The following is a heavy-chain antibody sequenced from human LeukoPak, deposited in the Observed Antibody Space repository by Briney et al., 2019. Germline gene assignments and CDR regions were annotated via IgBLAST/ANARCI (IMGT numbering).Heavy chain of an antibody. D-gene: IGHD2-21*02. Sequence: PGGSLRLSCAASGFTFSSYSMNWVRQAPGRGLEWVSSISSSSSYIYYADSVKGRFTISRDNAKNSLYLQMNSLRAEDTAVYYCARSLVRPIGDSPKRSAFDIWGQGTMVTVSS. CDR3: ARSLVRPIGDSPKRSAFDI. CDR1: GFTFSSYS. V-gene: IGHV3-21*01. CDR2: ISSSSSYI. J-gene: IGHJ3*02.